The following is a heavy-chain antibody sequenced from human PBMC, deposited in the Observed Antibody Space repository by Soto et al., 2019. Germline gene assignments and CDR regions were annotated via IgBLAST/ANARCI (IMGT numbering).Heavy chain of an antibody. V-gene: IGHV3-48*02. CDR3: ASSGGYYGSGSYYN. Sequence: GGSLRLSCAVSGFTFSSYSMNWVRQAPGKGLEWVSYISSGSSTIYYADSVKGRFTISRDNAKNSLYLQMNSLRDEDTAVYYCASSGGYYGSGSYYNWGQGTLVTVSS. D-gene: IGHD3-10*01. CDR2: ISSGSSTI. CDR1: GFTFSSYS. J-gene: IGHJ4*02.